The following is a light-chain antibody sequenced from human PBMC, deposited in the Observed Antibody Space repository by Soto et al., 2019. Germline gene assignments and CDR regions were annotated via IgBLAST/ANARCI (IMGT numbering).Light chain of an antibody. CDR3: QKYFSAPWT. CDR1: QAISNS. CDR2: AAS. Sequence: IHMTQSPSSLSASVGDRVTITCRASQAISNSLAWYQQKPGKVPKLLIYAASNLQSGVPSRFSGSGSGTDFTLTISSLQPEDVATYYCQKYFSAPWTFGQGTKVDIK. V-gene: IGKV1-27*01. J-gene: IGKJ1*01.